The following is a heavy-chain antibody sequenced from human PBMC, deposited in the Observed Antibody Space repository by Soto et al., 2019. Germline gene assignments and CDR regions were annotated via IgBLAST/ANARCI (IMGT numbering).Heavy chain of an antibody. V-gene: IGHV3-30-3*01. CDR2: ISYDGSNK. CDR3: ARGGDHHSH. D-gene: IGHD2-15*01. J-gene: IGHJ4*02. CDR1: GFTFSSYA. Sequence: GGSLRLSCAASGFTFSSYAMHWVRQAPGKGLEWVAVISYDGSNKYYADSVKGRFTISRDNSKNTLYLQMNSLRAEDTAVYYCARGGDHHSHWGQGTLVTVSS.